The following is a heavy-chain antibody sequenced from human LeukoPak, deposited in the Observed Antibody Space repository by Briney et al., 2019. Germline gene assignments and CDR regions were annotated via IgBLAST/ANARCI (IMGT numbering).Heavy chain of an antibody. CDR3: AKDTVYDFWSGYPDY. D-gene: IGHD3-3*01. CDR1: GFTFSSYA. CDR2: ISYDGSNK. J-gene: IGHJ4*02. Sequence: GGSLRLSCAASGFTFSSYAMHWVRQAPGKGLEWVAVISYDGSNKYYADSVKGRFTISRDNAKNSLYLQMNSLRAEDTALYYCAKDTVYDFWSGYPDYWGQGTLVTVSS. V-gene: IGHV3-30-3*01.